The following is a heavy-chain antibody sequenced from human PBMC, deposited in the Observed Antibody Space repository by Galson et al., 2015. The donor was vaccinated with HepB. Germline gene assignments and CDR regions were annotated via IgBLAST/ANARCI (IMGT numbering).Heavy chain of an antibody. V-gene: IGHV3-15*01. CDR2: IKTKADGETT. J-gene: IGHJ4*02. CDR3: STDADF. Sequence: SLRLSCAGSGFKFYKVWMNWVRQAPGKGLEWVGRIKTKADGETTDYAAPVKDRFAISRDDSTKTVYLQMNSLKTEDTAIYYCSTDADFWGQGTLATVSS. CDR1: GFKFYKVW.